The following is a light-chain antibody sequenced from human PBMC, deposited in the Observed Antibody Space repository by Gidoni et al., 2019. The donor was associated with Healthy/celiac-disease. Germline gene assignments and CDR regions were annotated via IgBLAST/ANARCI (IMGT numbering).Light chain of an antibody. CDR3: RQRYSTPWT. V-gene: IGKV1-39*01. CDR1: QSISSY. J-gene: IGKJ1*01. CDR2: DAA. Sequence: DIQMTQSPASLSASVGDRVTITCRASQSISSYLIWYQQKPGRAPKLRIYDAASLQSGVPSRFSSSGSGTDFTITISSLQPEDFATYYCRQRYSTPWTCGQGTKVEIK.